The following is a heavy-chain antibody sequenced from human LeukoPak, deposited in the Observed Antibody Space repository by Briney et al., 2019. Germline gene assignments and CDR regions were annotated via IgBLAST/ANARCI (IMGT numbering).Heavy chain of an antibody. Sequence: GGSLRLSCAASGFTFSNYWMSWVRQVPGKGLEWVANIKQDGSETYYVDSVKGRFTISRDNAKNSLYLQMNSLRAEDTAVYYCARALRGNWNYAKLYYFDYWGQGTLVTVSS. CDR3: ARALRGNWNYAKLYYFDY. J-gene: IGHJ4*02. CDR1: GFTFSNYW. CDR2: IKQDGSET. V-gene: IGHV3-7*01. D-gene: IGHD1-7*01.